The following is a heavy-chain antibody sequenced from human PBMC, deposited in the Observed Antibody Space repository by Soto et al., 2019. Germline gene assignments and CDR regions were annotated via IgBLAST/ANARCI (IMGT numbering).Heavy chain of an antibody. V-gene: IGHV4-59*08. CDR3: ARRYGPGFDY. CDR1: GGSISSYY. D-gene: IGHD4-17*01. J-gene: IGHJ4*02. CDR2: INYSGST. Sequence: QVQLQESGPGLVKPSETLSLTCTVSGGSISSYYWSWIRQPPGKGREWIGYINYSGSTNYNPSLKSRLTISVDTSKNQFSLKLSSVTAADTAVYYCARRYGPGFDYWGQGTLVTVSS.